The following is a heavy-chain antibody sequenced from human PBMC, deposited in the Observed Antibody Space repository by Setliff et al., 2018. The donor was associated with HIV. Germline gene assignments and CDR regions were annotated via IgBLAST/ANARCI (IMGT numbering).Heavy chain of an antibody. D-gene: IGHD3-9*01. J-gene: IGHJ4*02. CDR2: ISSDGSDK. CDR1: EFIFSRYA. V-gene: IGHV3-30*07. CDR3: ARAPGDILTAYFGGLDY. Sequence: GGSLRLSCAASEFIFSRYAIYWVRQAPGRGLEWVAVISSDGSDKYYADSVKGRFTISRDNSKDTLYLQMSSLRADDTAIYYCARAPGDILTAYFGGLDYWGQGALVTVSS.